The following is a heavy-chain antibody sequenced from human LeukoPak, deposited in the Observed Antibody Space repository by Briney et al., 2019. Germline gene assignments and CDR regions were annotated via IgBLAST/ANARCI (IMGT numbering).Heavy chain of an antibody. V-gene: IGHV3-23*01. D-gene: IGHD6-6*01. CDR1: GFTFSSYA. CDR2: SGHSDGTT. Sequence: PGGSLRLSCAASGFTFSSYATNWVRQAPGKGLEWVSSGHSDGTTYYADSVKGRFTISRDNSKNTLSLQMNSLRAEDTAVYYCAKGSRIAARPTIWFDSWGQGTLVTVSS. CDR3: AKGSRIAARPTIWFDS. J-gene: IGHJ5*01.